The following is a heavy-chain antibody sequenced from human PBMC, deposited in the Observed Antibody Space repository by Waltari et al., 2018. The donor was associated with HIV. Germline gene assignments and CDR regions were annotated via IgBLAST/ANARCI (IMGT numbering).Heavy chain of an antibody. D-gene: IGHD6-13*01. CDR3: ARVAYSSSWTPPFDY. CDR2: INPSGGYT. Sequence: QVQLVQSGAEVKKPGASVKVSCKASGYTFTSYYMHCVRQAPGQGLEWMGIINPSGGYTSYAQKFQGRVTMTRDTSTSTVYMELSSLRSDDAAVYYCARVAYSSSWTPPFDYWGQGTLVTVSS. V-gene: IGHV1-46*01. J-gene: IGHJ4*02. CDR1: GYTFTSYY.